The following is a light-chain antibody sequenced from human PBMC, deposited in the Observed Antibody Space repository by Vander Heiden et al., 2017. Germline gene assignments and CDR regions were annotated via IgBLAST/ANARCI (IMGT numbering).Light chain of an antibody. CDR2: DVS. Sequence: QSALTQPASVSGSPGQSITISCTGTSSDIGTYNFVSWYQQHPGKAPKLMIYDVSDRPSGVSDRFSGSKSGNTASLTISGLQAEDEADYYCSSYTSSTIVVFGGGTTLTVL. V-gene: IGLV2-14*03. CDR1: SSDIGTYNF. J-gene: IGLJ2*01. CDR3: SSYTSSTIVV.